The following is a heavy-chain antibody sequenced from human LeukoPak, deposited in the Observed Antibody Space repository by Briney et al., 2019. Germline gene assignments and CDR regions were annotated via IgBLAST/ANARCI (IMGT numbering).Heavy chain of an antibody. CDR2: ISTSVSS. V-gene: IGHV4-61*02. CDR3: ARDYGGTNSQSWFDP. Sequence: SETLSLTCTVSGGSIGTGTYYWSWIRQPAGKGLEWIGRISTSVSSNYNPSLKSRVNMSVDTSKNQFSLKLSSVTAADTAVYYCARDYGGTNSQSWFDPWGQGTLVTVSS. D-gene: IGHD1-26*01. J-gene: IGHJ5*02. CDR1: GGSIGTGTYY.